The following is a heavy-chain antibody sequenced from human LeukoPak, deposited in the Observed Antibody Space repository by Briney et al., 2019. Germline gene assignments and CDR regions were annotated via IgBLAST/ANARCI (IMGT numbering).Heavy chain of an antibody. Sequence: NPSETLSLTCTVSGGSISSYYWSWIRQPAGKGLEWIGRIYTSGSTNYNPSLKSRVTISVDTSKNQFSLKLSSVTAADTAVYYCARAVDYDSSGYPDYWGQGTLVTVSS. CDR3: ARAVDYDSSGYPDY. D-gene: IGHD3-22*01. CDR1: GGSISSYY. CDR2: IYTSGST. J-gene: IGHJ4*02. V-gene: IGHV4-4*07.